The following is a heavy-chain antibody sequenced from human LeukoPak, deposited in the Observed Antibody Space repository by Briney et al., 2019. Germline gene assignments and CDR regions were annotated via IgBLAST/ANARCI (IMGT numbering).Heavy chain of an antibody. CDR3: ARDRYGDGFAHFDY. D-gene: IGHD5-24*01. V-gene: IGHV1-2*02. J-gene: IGHJ4*02. Sequence: GASVKVSCKASGYTFSAYGISWVRQAPGQGLEWMGWITPSDGANYAQKFQGRVTMTRDTSMSTAYMDLNRLTSDDTAVYFCARDRYGDGFAHFDYWGQGTLVTVSS. CDR2: ITPSDGA. CDR1: GYTFSAYG.